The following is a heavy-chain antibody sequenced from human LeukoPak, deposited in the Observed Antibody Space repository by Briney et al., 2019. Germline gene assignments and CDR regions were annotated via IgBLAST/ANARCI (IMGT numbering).Heavy chain of an antibody. CDR2: ISKSGDST. CDR1: GFSFSSYT. D-gene: IGHD6-19*01. V-gene: IGHV3-23*01. Sequence: GGSLRLSCAASGFSFSSYTMSWVRQAPGKGLEWVSAISKSGDSTFYADSVKGRFTISRDNSQNTLYVQMNSLRAEDTAVYYCAKDQGYSSAWYSRDGFDMWGQGTMVTVSS. J-gene: IGHJ3*02. CDR3: AKDQGYSSAWYSRDGFDM.